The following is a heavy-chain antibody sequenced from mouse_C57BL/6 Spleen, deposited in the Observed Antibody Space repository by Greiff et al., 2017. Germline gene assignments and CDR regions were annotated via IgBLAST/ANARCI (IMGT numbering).Heavy chain of an antibody. CDR2: IYPGRGST. Sequence: VQLQQPGAELVKPGASVKMSCKASGYTFTSYWITWVKQRPGQGLEWIGDIYPGRGSTNYNEKFKSKATLTGATSASTSYMQLSSLTSEDSAVYYCARRGPYFDYWGQGTTLTVSS. CDR3: ARRGPYFDY. V-gene: IGHV1-55*01. J-gene: IGHJ2*01. CDR1: GYTFTSYW.